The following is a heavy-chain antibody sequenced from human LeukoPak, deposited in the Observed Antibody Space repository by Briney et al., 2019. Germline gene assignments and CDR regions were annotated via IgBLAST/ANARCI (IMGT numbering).Heavy chain of an antibody. CDR1: GGIFSSYA. CDR3: ATVSTVHFSSSSYSVNWFDP. V-gene: IGHV1-69*06. J-gene: IGHJ5*02. CDR2: IIPIFDTA. D-gene: IGHD3-22*01. Sequence: SVKVSCKASGGIFSSYAISWVRQAPGHGLEWMGGIIPIFDTANYAQKFQGRVTITADTSTDTAYMELSSLRSEDTAVYYCATVSTVHFSSSSYSVNWFDPWGQGTLVTVSS.